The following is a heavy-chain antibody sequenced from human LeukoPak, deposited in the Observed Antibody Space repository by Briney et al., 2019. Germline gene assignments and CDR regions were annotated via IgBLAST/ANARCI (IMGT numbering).Heavy chain of an antibody. CDR3: ASDAHDYDSSGYFDS. D-gene: IGHD3-22*01. V-gene: IGHV3-23*01. CDR2: ISVSGGSE. CDR1: RLTFNSNA. Sequence: GGSLRLSCVVSRLTFNSNAMYWVRQAPGKGLEWVSGISVSGGSEYYADSVKGRFSVSRDNSKHTVYLQMNSLRAEDTAVYFCASDAHDYDSSGYFDSWGQGALVTVSS. J-gene: IGHJ4*02.